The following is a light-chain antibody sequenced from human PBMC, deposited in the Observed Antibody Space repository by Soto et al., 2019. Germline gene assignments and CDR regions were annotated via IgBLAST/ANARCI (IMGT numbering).Light chain of an antibody. V-gene: IGKV3-20*01. CDR1: QSVSSK. J-gene: IGKJ1*01. CDR2: GAS. Sequence: IVLTPSPATVSISPAQTTTPSCRASQSVSSKIDWYQQKPGQAPRLLIYGASSRGTGIPDRFSGSGSGTDFTLTISRLEPEDFAVYYCQQYGSSPSKTFGQGTKWIS. CDR3: QQYGSSPSKT.